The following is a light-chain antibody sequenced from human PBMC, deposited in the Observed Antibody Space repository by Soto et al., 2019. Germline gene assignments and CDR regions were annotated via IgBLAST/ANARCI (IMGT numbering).Light chain of an antibody. Sequence: QSVLTQPPSVSAAPGQKVTISCSGSSSNIGNNYVSWYQQAPGTAPKLLIYDNNKRPSGIPDRFCSSKSGKSATLGITGLQTGDEADYYCGTWDSSLSAYVFGTGTKV. V-gene: IGLV1-51*01. J-gene: IGLJ1*01. CDR1: SSNIGNNY. CDR3: GTWDSSLSAYV. CDR2: DNN.